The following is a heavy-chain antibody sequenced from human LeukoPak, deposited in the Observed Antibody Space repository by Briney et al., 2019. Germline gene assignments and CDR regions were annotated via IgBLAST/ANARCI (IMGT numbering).Heavy chain of an antibody. J-gene: IGHJ3*01. CDR1: GHNFNSYY. V-gene: IGHV1-2*02. Sequence: ASVKVSCKASGHNFNSYYIHWVRQAPGQGLTWMGWINPDNGKTKYEPRFQGRVTMTWDTSINTAYVDLTGLRSDDTAVYYCARNEPAVSVVDAFDVWGQGTVVTVSS. CDR3: ARNEPAVSVVDAFDV. D-gene: IGHD1-1*01. CDR2: INPDNGKT.